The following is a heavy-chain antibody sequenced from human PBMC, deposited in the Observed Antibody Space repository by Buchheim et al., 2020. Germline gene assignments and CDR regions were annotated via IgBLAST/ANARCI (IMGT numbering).Heavy chain of an antibody. D-gene: IGHD2-2*01. CDR2: IYHSGST. Sequence: QVQLQESGPGLVKPSGTLSLTCAVSGGAISNSNWWSWVRQPPGKGLEWIGEIYHSGSTNYNPSLKSRVTISVDKSNNKFSLRLRSVTAADTAVYYCARPLGGCSSTSCYSGGMWFDPWGQGTL. V-gene: IGHV4-4*02. CDR3: ARPLGGCSSTSCYSGGMWFDP. J-gene: IGHJ5*02. CDR1: GGAISNSNW.